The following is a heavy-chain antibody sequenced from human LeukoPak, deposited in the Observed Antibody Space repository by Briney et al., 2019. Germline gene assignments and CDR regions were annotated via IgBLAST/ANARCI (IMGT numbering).Heavy chain of an antibody. CDR2: ISGSGGST. J-gene: IGHJ3*02. D-gene: IGHD3-3*01. CDR1: GFTFSSYA. V-gene: IGHV3-23*01. Sequence: GGSLRLSCAASGFTFSSYAMSWVRQAPGKGLEWVSAISGSGGSTYYADSVKGRFTISRDNSKNTLYLQMNSLRAEDTAVYYCAKGDFWSGYLDPDDAFDIWGQGTMVTVSS. CDR3: AKGDFWSGYLDPDDAFDI.